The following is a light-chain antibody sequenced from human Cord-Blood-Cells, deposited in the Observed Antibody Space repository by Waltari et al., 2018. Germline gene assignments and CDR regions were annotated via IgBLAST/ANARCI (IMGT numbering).Light chain of an antibody. CDR3: QQYDNRPMYT. Sequence: DLQLTQYPSHLSASVDAIVTITCQASQNISNYLTWYQHKPGKAPKLWIYDASTLEKGAPSRFSVSGSGTDFTFTIRSLQPEDIATYYCQQYDNRPMYTFGQGTKLEIK. CDR1: QNISNY. J-gene: IGKJ2*01. CDR2: DAS. V-gene: IGKV1-33*01.